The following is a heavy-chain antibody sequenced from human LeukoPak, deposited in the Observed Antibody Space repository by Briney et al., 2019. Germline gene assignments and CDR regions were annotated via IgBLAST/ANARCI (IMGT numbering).Heavy chain of an antibody. CDR1: GFTFSSYA. CDR2: ISYDGSNK. V-gene: IGHV3-30*04. D-gene: IGHD3-10*01. J-gene: IGHJ4*02. Sequence: GGSLRLSCAASGFTFSSYAMHWVRQAPGKGLEWVAVISYDGSNKYYADSVKGRFTISRDNPKNTLYLQMNSLRAEDTAVYYCARDPRLWFGDHNFDYWGQGTLVTVSS. CDR3: ARDPRLWFGDHNFDY.